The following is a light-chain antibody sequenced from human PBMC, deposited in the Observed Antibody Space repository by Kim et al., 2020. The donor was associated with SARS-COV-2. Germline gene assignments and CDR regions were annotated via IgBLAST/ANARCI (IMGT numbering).Light chain of an antibody. V-gene: IGKV4-1*01. CDR2: WAS. CDR3: QQYYATPRT. J-gene: IGKJ1*01. CDR1: QSVLFSSNNKNF. Sequence: DIVMTQSPDSLAVSLGERATINCKSSQSVLFSSNNKNFLAWYQQKPGQPPKLLIYWASTRDSGVPDRFSGSGSGTDFTLTISSLQADDVAVYYCQQYYATPRTFGQGTKVEI.